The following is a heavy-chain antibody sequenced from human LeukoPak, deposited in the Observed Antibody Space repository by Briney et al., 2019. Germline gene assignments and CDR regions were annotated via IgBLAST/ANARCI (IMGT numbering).Heavy chain of an antibody. D-gene: IGHD3-3*01. Sequence: PGGSLRLSCAASGFTFSIYSMNWVRQAPGKELEWLSYISSSSSTINYADSVKGRFTIPRDNAKNSLYLQMNSLRAEDTAVYYCARVGVVIPKGDAFDIWGQGTMVPVSS. CDR1: GFTFSIYS. CDR2: ISSSSSTI. CDR3: ARVGVVIPKGDAFDI. V-gene: IGHV3-48*01. J-gene: IGHJ3*02.